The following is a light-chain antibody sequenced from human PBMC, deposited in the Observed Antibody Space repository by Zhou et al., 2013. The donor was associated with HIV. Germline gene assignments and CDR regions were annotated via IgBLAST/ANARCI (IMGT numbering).Light chain of an antibody. J-gene: IGKJ4*01. CDR3: QQYDNLPPT. CDR2: KAS. CDR1: QIINYW. V-gene: IGKV1-5*03. Sequence: DIQMTQSPSTLSAFVGDRVTIACRASQIINYWLAWYQQRPGKAPKLLIYKASTLASGVPLRFSGSKSETEFTLTINSLQPDDSGTYYCQQYDNLPPTFGGGTKVEIK.